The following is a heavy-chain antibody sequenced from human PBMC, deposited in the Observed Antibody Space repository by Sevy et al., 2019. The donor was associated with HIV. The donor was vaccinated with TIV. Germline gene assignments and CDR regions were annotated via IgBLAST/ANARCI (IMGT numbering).Heavy chain of an antibody. J-gene: IGHJ4*02. CDR1: GFTFRNYD. CDR3: AKDAPSRFDY. CDR2: IRYDGSHK. Sequence: GGSLRLSCAASGFTFRNYDMHWVRQAPGKGLEWISFIRYDGSHKSYAQSVKGRFTISRDNSKNTLDLHMNSLRPEDTAVYFCAKDAPSRFDYWGQGAQVTVSS. V-gene: IGHV3-30*02.